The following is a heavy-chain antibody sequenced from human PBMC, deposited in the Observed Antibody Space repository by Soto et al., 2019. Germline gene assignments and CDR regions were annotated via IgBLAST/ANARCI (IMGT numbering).Heavy chain of an antibody. J-gene: IGHJ6*02. D-gene: IGHD6-13*01. CDR2: IYPGDSDT. V-gene: IGHV5-51*01. CDR1: GYSFTSYW. Sequence: LGESLKISCKGSGYSFTSYWIGWVRQMPGKGLEWMGIIYPGDSDTRYSPSFQGQVTISADKSISTAYLQWSSLKASDTAMYYCARTAAGTSHYYYYGMDVWGQGTTVTVSS. CDR3: ARTAAGTSHYYYYGMDV.